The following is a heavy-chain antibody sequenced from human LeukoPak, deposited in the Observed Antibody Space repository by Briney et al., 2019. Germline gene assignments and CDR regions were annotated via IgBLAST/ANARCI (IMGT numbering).Heavy chain of an antibody. J-gene: IGHJ6*02. CDR3: ARMGATGYSSSWYGNYCGMDV. CDR2: IYYSGST. CDR1: GGSISSYY. Sequence: SETLSLTCTVSGGSISSYYRSWIRQPPGKGLEWIGYIYYSGSTNYNPSLKSRVTISVDTSKNQFSLKLSSVTAADTAVYYCARMGATGYSSSWYGNYCGMDVWGQGTTVTVSS. V-gene: IGHV4-59*01. D-gene: IGHD6-13*01.